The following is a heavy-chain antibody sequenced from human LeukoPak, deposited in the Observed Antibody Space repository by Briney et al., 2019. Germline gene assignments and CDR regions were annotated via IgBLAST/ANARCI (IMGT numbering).Heavy chain of an antibody. Sequence: PSETLSLTCTVSGGSISSYYWSWIRQPAGKGLEWIGRIYTSGSTNYNPSLKSRVTMSVDTSKNQFSLKLSSVTAADTAVYYCARRRVGPLEDYFDYWGQGTLVTVSS. CDR2: IYTSGST. V-gene: IGHV4-4*07. J-gene: IGHJ4*02. CDR3: ARRRVGPLEDYFDY. D-gene: IGHD5-24*01. CDR1: GGSISSYY.